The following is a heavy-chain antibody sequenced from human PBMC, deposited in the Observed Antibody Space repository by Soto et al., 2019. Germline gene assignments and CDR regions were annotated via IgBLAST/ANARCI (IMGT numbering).Heavy chain of an antibody. Sequence: SETLSLTCTVSGGSISSYYWGWIRQPPGKGLEWIGYIYYSGSTNYNPSLKSRVTISVDTSKNQFSLKLTSVTAADTAVYYCARDNGYSYGYNLDHWGQGTLVTVSS. CDR1: GGSISSYY. D-gene: IGHD5-18*01. J-gene: IGHJ4*02. V-gene: IGHV4-59*01. CDR2: IYYSGST. CDR3: ARDNGYSYGYNLDH.